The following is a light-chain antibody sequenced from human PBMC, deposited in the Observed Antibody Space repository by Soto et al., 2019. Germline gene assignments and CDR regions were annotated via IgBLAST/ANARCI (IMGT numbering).Light chain of an antibody. V-gene: IGLV1-44*01. CDR3: ATWDDSRNGYV. CDR2: DND. J-gene: IGLJ1*01. CDR1: SSNIGSNT. Sequence: QLVLTQPPSASGTPGQRVTISASGSSSNIGSNTVSWYQQVPGTAPKLLIYDNDERPSGVPGRFSGSKSGTSASLAISGLQSEDEADYYCATWDDSRNGYVFGPGTKVTVL.